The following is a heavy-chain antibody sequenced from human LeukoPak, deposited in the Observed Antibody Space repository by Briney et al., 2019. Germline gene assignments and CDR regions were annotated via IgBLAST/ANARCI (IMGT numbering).Heavy chain of an antibody. CDR1: GFTFSSYG. CDR2: IWYDGSNK. J-gene: IGHJ4*02. CDR3: ARDEPHYYDSSGYYFDY. Sequence: GGSLRLSCAASGFTFSSYGMHWVRQAPGKGLEWAAVIWYDGSNKYYADSVKGRFTISRDNSKNTLYLQMNSLRAEDTAVYYCARDEPHYYDSSGYYFDYWGQGTLVTVSS. D-gene: IGHD3-22*01. V-gene: IGHV3-33*01.